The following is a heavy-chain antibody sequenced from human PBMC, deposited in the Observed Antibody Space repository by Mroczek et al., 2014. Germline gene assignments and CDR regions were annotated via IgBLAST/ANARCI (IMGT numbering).Heavy chain of an antibody. CDR1: GGSFSGYY. CDR3: ARVGIAVAAYDY. CDR2: INHSGST. D-gene: IGHD6-19*01. J-gene: IGHJ4*02. V-gene: IGHV4-34*01. Sequence: QVQLQQWGAGLLKPSETLSLTCAVYGGSFSGYYWSWIRQPPGKGLEWIGEINHSGSTNYNPSLKSRVTISVDTSKNQFSLKLSSVTAADTAVYYCARVGIAVAAYDYWGQGTLVTVSS.